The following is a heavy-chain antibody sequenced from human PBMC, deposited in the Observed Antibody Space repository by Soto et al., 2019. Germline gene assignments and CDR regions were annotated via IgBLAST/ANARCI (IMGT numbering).Heavy chain of an antibody. CDR3: ARGGDYAYTGFDY. J-gene: IGHJ4*02. CDR2: IWYDGSNK. D-gene: IGHD4-17*01. CDR1: GFTFSSYG. Sequence: GGSLRLSCAASGFTFSSYGMHWVRQAPGKGLEWVAVIWYDGSNKYYADSVKGRFTISRDNSKNTLYLQMNSLRAEDTAVYYCARGGDYAYTGFDYWGQGTLVTVSS. V-gene: IGHV3-33*01.